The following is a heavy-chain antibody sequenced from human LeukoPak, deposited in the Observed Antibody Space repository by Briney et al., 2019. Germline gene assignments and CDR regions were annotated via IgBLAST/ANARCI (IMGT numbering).Heavy chain of an antibody. Sequence: PGGSLRLSCAASGFTFSSYEMNWVRQAPGKGLEWVSYISTSGNTRYYADSVKGRFTISRDNAKNSLYLQMNSLRDEDTAVYYCARELSGTTSYYFDYWGQGTLVTVSS. J-gene: IGHJ4*02. CDR2: ISTSGNTR. CDR1: GFTFSSYE. D-gene: IGHD1-7*01. V-gene: IGHV3-48*03. CDR3: ARELSGTTSYYFDY.